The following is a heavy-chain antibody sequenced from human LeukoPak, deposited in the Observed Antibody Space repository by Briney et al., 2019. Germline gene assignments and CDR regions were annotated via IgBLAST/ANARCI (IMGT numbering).Heavy chain of an antibody. J-gene: IGHJ4*02. CDR3: ARTLRYFDWCFDN. CDR2: IYYSGST. CDR1: GGSISSYY. D-gene: IGHD3-9*01. V-gene: IGHV4-59*01. Sequence: SETLSLTCTVSGGSISSYYWSWIRQPPGKGLEWIGYIYYSGSTNYNPSLKSRVTISVDTSKNQFSLKLSSVTAADTAVYYCARTLRYFDWCFDNWGQGTLVTVSS.